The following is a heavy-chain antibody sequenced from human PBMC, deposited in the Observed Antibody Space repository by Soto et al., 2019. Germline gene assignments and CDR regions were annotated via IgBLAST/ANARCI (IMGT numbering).Heavy chain of an antibody. D-gene: IGHD6-13*01. J-gene: IGHJ5*02. CDR3: ARDRGIAAAGTGWFDP. V-gene: IGHV1-69*13. CDR2: IIPIFGTA. CDR1: GGTFSSYA. Sequence: ASVKVSCKASGGTFSSYAISWVRQAPGQGLEWMGGIIPIFGTANYAQKFQGRVTITADESTSTDYMELSSLRSEDTAVYYCARDRGIAAAGTGWFDPWGQGTLVTVSS.